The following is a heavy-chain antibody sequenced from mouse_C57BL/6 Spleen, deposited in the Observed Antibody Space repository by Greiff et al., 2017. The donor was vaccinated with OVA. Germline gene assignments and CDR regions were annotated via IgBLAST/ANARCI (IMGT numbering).Heavy chain of an antibody. CDR1: GFTFSDYG. CDR2: ISSGSSTS. Sequence: EVQVVESGGGLVKPGGSLKLSCAASGFTFSDYGMHWVRQAPEKGLEWVAYISSGSSTSYYADTVKGRFTISRDNAKNTLFLQMTSLRSEDTAMYYCARRTHYGSSHYYAMDYWGQGTSVTVSS. J-gene: IGHJ4*01. V-gene: IGHV5-17*01. D-gene: IGHD1-1*01. CDR3: ARRTHYGSSHYYAMDY.